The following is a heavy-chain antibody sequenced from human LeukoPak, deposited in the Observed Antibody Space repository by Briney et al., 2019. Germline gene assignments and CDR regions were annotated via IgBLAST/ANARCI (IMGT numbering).Heavy chain of an antibody. J-gene: IGHJ4*02. Sequence: GGSLRLSCVASGCTFDDYAMHWVRQAPGKGLEWVSGISWKSDSVDYADSVKGRFTISRDNAKNSLYLQMNSLRADDTALYYCAKDWSYGGNSWKYFGSWGRGVLVTVSS. CDR3: AKDWSYGGNSWKYFGS. CDR2: ISWKSDSV. CDR1: GCTFDDYA. V-gene: IGHV3-9*01. D-gene: IGHD4-23*01.